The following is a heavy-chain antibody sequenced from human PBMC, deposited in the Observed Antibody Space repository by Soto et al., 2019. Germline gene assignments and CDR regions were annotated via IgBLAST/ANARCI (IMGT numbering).Heavy chain of an antibody. J-gene: IGHJ4*02. D-gene: IGHD3-3*01. CDR3: ARGGGPSDFWSGYYYYFDY. V-gene: IGHV4-34*01. CDR2: INHSGST. Sequence: TSETLSLTCAVYGGSFSGYYWSWIRQPPGKGLEWIGEINHSGSTNYNPSLKSRVTISVDTSKNQFSLKLSSVTAADTAVYYCARGGGPSDFWSGYYYYFDYWGQGTLVTVSS. CDR1: GGSFSGYY.